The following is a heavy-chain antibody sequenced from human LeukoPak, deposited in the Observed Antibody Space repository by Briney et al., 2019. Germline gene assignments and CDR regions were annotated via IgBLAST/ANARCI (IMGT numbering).Heavy chain of an antibody. CDR3: AKDGVNGGLFEY. D-gene: IGHD4-23*01. V-gene: IGHV3-30*18. J-gene: IGHJ4*02. Sequence: GRSLRLSCAASGFTFSNYNMHWVRQAPGKGLEWVTVISYDGNTKYYADSVKGRFTVSRDTSKNALYLQMNGLRAEDTAVYYCAKDGVNGGLFEYWGQGTLVTVSS. CDR2: ISYDGNTK. CDR1: GFTFSNYN.